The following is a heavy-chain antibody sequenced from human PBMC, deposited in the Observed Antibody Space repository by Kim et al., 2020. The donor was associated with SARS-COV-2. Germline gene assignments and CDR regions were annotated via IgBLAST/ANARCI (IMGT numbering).Heavy chain of an antibody. V-gene: IGHV3-9*01. CDR3: AKDIGRLGELSSGYGMDV. CDR2: ISWNSGSI. Sequence: GGSLRLSCAASGFTFDDYAMHWVRQAPGKGLEWVSGISWNSGSIGYADSVKGRFTISRDNAKNSLYLQMNSLRAEDTALYYCAKDIGRLGELSSGYGMDVWGQGTTVTVSS. CDR1: GFTFDDYA. D-gene: IGHD3-16*02. J-gene: IGHJ6*02.